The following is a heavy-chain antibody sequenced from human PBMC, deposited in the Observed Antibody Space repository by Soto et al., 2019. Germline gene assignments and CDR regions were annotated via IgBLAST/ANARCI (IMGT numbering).Heavy chain of an antibody. D-gene: IGHD2-15*01. CDR1: GFTFGDYA. CDR2: IRSKAYGGTT. Sequence: EVQLVESGGGLVQPGRSLRLSCTASGFTFGDYAMSWLRQAPGKGLEWVGFIRSKAYGGTTEYAASVKGRFTISRDDSKSIAYLQMNSLKTEDTAVYYCTRGGYCSGGSCYVAGYWGQGTLVTVSS. J-gene: IGHJ4*02. V-gene: IGHV3-49*03. CDR3: TRGGYCSGGSCYVAGY.